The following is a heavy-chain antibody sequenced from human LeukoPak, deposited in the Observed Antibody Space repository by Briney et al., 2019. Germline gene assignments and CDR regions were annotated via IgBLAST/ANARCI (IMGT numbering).Heavy chain of an antibody. D-gene: IGHD3-10*01. V-gene: IGHV4-34*01. CDR1: GGSFSGYY. CDR2: INHSGST. Sequence: SETLSLTCAVYGGSFSGYYWSWIRQPPGKGLEWIGEINHSGSTNYNPSLKSRVTISVDTSKNQFSLKLSSVTAADTAVYYCASNYGSGSYRYYYYYMDVWGKGTTVTISS. CDR3: ASNYGSGSYRYYYYYMDV. J-gene: IGHJ6*03.